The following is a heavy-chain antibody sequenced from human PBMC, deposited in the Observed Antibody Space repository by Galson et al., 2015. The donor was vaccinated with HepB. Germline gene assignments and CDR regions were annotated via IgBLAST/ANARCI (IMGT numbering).Heavy chain of an antibody. Sequence: GSTSFAQKFQGRVTVTRDTSTSTVYLELNSLRSEDTAVYYCARGPRTYSFDSWGQGTLVTVSS. CDR3: ARGPRTYSFDS. CDR2: GST. V-gene: IGHV1-46*01. J-gene: IGHJ4*02. D-gene: IGHD2-15*01.